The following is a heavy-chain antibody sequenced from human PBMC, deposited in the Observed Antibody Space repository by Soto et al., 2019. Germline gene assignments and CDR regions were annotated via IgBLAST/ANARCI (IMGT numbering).Heavy chain of an antibody. D-gene: IGHD3-10*01. CDR3: ARAAPTGISLVHYYYYGMDV. CDR2: IIPIFGTA. J-gene: IGHJ6*02. CDR1: GGTFSSYA. Sequence: SVKVSCKASGGTFSSYAISRVRQAPGQGLEWMGGIIPIFGTANYAQKFQGRVTITADESTSTAYMELSSLRSEDTAVYYCARAAPTGISLVHYYYYGMDVWGQGTTVTVSS. V-gene: IGHV1-69*13.